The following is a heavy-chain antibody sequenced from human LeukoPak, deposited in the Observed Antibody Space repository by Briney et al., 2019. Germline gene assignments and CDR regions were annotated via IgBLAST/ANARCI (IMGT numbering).Heavy chain of an antibody. CDR1: GGSFSGYY. J-gene: IGHJ6*02. Sequence: PSETLSLTCAVYGGSFSGYYWTWIRQTPGKGLEWIGEINHSGSTNYNPSLKNRFIVSVDTSKNQFSLRMTSVTAADTAVYYCARLRVYCSGGSCIPNDYYYGMDVWGQGTTVTVSS. V-gene: IGHV4-34*10. CDR2: INHSGST. D-gene: IGHD2-15*01. CDR3: ARLRVYCSGGSCIPNDYYYGMDV.